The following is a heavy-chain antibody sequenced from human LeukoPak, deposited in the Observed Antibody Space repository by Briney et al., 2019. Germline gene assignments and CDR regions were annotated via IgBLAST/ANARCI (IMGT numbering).Heavy chain of an antibody. D-gene: IGHD6-13*01. J-gene: IGHJ6*03. Sequence: GGSLRLSCAASGFIFSDYYMSWIRQVPGKGLEWVSYISSTSSFIYYTDSVRGRFTISRDNAQNSLYLQMNSLRAEDTAVYYCASIAAAGYYYMDVWGKGTTVTVSS. CDR1: GFIFSDYY. CDR2: ISSTSSFI. CDR3: ASIAAAGYYYMDV. V-gene: IGHV3-11*01.